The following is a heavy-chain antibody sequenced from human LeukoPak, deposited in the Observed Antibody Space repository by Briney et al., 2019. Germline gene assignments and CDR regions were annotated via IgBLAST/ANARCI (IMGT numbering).Heavy chain of an antibody. CDR1: GSNFKNYA. Sequence: PVKVSCKANGSNFKNYAFSWVRQAPGQGLEWVGGLIPGVGTPNYAEDFQDRVTITAAASSTTIYMEISSLTPDDTAVYYCARGHRFFEWLLDYWGQGVQVIVSS. J-gene: IGHJ4*02. V-gene: IGHV1-69*13. D-gene: IGHD3-3*01. CDR3: ARGHRFFEWLLDY. CDR2: LIPGVGTP.